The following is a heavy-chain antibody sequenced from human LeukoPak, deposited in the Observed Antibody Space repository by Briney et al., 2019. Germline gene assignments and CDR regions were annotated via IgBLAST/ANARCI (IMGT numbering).Heavy chain of an antibody. CDR2: IKSKTDGGTT. J-gene: IGHJ4*02. Sequence: GGSLRLSCAAPGFTFSNAWMSWVRQAPGKGLGWVGRIKSKTDGGTTDYAAPVKGRFTISRDDSKNTLYLQMNSLKTEDTAVYYCTTNYCSSTSCNFDYWGQGTLVTVSS. CDR3: TTNYCSSTSCNFDY. V-gene: IGHV3-15*01. CDR1: GFTFSNAW. D-gene: IGHD2-2*01.